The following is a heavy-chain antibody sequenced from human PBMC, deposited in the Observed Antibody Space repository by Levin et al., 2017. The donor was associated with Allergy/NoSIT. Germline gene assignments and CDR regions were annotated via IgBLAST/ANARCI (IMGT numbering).Heavy chain of an antibody. D-gene: IGHD3-16*01. J-gene: IGHJ4*02. CDR3: ARDMAHWGQGHSHFDY. CDR2: MYYSGTT. CDR1: GGSVSSGTYY. V-gene: IGHV4-61*01. Sequence: SETLSLTCTVSGGSVSSGTYYWSWIRQPPGTGLEWIGYMYYSGTTKYNLSLKSRVTISIDTSKNQFSLKLRSVTAADTAFYYCARDMAHWGQGHSHFDYWGQGTLAIVSS.